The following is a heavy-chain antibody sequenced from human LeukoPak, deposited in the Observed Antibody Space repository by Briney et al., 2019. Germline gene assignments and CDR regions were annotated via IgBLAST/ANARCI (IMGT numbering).Heavy chain of an antibody. Sequence: SETLSLTCTVSGGSISSYYWSWIRQPPGKGLGWIGYIYYSGSTNYNPSLKSRVTISVDTSKNQFSLKLSSVTAADTAVYYCARVPLGYCSSTSCPYYYYYGMDVGGKGTTVTVSS. V-gene: IGHV4-59*01. J-gene: IGHJ6*04. CDR2: IYYSGST. CDR1: GGSISSYY. D-gene: IGHD2-2*01. CDR3: ARVPLGYCSSTSCPYYYYYGMDV.